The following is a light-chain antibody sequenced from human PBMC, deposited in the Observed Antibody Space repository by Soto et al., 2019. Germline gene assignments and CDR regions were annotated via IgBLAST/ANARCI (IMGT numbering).Light chain of an antibody. Sequence: QLVLTQSPSASASLGASVKLTCTLSSGHSSYAIAWHQQQPEKGPRYLMKLNSDGSHNKGDGIPDRFSGSSSGAERYLTISSLQSEDEADYYCQTWDTGIRVFGGGTQLNVL. J-gene: IGLJ2*01. CDR2: LNSDGSH. V-gene: IGLV4-69*01. CDR1: SGHSSYA. CDR3: QTWDTGIRV.